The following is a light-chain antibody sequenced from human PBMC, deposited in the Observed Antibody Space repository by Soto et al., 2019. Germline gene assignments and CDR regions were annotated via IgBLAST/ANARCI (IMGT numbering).Light chain of an antibody. CDR2: GAS. CDR1: QSVDSN. J-gene: IGKJ1*01. Sequence: EIVMTQSPATLSVSPGEGATLSCRASQSVDSNLAWYQQQPGQAPRLLIYGASTRATGLPAKYSGSGSGTEFTLTISSLQSEDFAVYYCQHYNDSPHTFRQGTKVEIK. CDR3: QHYNDSPHT. V-gene: IGKV3-15*01.